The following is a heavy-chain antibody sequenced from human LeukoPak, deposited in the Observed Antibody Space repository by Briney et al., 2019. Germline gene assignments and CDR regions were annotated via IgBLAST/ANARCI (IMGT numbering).Heavy chain of an antibody. CDR2: IYHSGST. Sequence: PSETLSLTCTVSGYSISSGYYWGWIRQPPGKGLEWIGSIYHSGSTYYNPSLKSRVTISVDTSKNQFSLKLSSVTAADTAVYYCARGGTEMATIQYWGQGTLVTVSS. J-gene: IGHJ4*02. V-gene: IGHV4-38-2*02. CDR1: GYSISSGYY. D-gene: IGHD5-24*01. CDR3: ARGGTEMATIQY.